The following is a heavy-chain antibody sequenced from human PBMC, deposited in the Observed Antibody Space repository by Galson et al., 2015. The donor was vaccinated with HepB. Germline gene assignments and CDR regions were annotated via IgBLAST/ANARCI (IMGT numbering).Heavy chain of an antibody. J-gene: IGHJ3*02. Sequence: SVKVSCKASGYTFTSYGISWVRQAPGQGLEWMGWISAYNGNTNYAQKLQGRVTMTTDTSTSTAYMELRSLRSDDTAVYYCASAGVELGAPDAFDIWGQGTMVTVSS. V-gene: IGHV1-18*01. CDR2: ISAYNGNT. D-gene: IGHD1-1*01. CDR3: ASAGVELGAPDAFDI. CDR1: GYTFTSYG.